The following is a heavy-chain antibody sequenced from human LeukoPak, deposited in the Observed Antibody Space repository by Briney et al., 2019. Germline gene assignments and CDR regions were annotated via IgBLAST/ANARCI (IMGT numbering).Heavy chain of an antibody. V-gene: IGHV4-4*09. D-gene: IGHD3-3*01. J-gene: IGHJ3*02. CDR2: IYASGST. CDR3: ARRRGRPYYDFWSGYFRGDDAFDI. CDR1: GGSISSYY. Sequence: PSETLSLTCTVSGGSISSYYWSWIRQPPGEGLEWIGYIYASGSTNYNPSLKSRVTISVDTSKNQFSLKLSSVTAADTAVYYCARRRGRPYYDFWSGYFRGDDAFDIWGLGTMVTVSS.